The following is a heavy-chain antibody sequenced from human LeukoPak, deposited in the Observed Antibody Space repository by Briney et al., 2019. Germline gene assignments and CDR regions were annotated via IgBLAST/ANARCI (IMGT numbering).Heavy chain of an antibody. CDR2: INPNSGGT. D-gene: IGHD4-17*01. CDR1: GYTFTGYY. Sequence: ASVKVSCKASGYTFTGYYMHWVRQAPGQGLEWMGWINPNSGGTNYAQKFQGWVTMTRDTSISTAYMELSRLRSDDTAVYYCARESGTTVTRGDFDCWGQGTLVTVSS. V-gene: IGHV1-2*04. J-gene: IGHJ4*02. CDR3: ARESGTTVTRGDFDC.